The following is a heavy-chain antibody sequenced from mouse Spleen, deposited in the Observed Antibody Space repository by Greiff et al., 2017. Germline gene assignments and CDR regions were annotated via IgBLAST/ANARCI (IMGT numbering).Heavy chain of an antibody. J-gene: IGHJ2*01. CDR1: GYTFTEYT. D-gene: IGHD2-4*01. Sequence: LVESGAELVKPGASVKLSCKASGYTFTEYTIHWVKQRSGQGLEWIGWFYPGSGSIKYNEKFKDKATLTADKSSSTVYMELSRLTSEDSAVYFCARHVYDYDAPYYFDYWGQGTTLTVSS. CDR3: ARHVYDYDAPYYFDY. V-gene: IGHV1-62-2*01. CDR2: FYPGSGSI.